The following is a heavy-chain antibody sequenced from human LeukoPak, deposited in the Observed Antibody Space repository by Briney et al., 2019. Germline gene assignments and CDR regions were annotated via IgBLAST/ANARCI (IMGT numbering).Heavy chain of an antibody. Sequence: GGSLRLSCAASGFTFSSYAMSWVRQAPGKGLEWVSAISGSGCSTYYADSVKGRFTTSRDNSKYTLYLQMNSLRAEDTAVYYCAKAHLPRRWIQRSSFDYWGQGTLVTVSS. CDR2: ISGSGCST. V-gene: IGHV3-23*01. J-gene: IGHJ4*02. CDR3: AKAHLPRRWIQRSSFDY. CDR1: GFTFSSYA. D-gene: IGHD5-18*01.